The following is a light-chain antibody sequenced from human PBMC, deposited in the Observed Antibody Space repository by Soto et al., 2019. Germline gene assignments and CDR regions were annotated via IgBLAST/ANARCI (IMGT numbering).Light chain of an antibody. Sequence: EVVLTQSPAILSLSPGERATLFCRASQSVSVNFAWYQQKPGQPPRPIIYGSYTRATGVPARFSGSGSGTAFTLTISCLQSEDSAIYYCQQYSSWPFTFGPGTKVAIE. CDR3: QQYSSWPFT. J-gene: IGKJ3*01. CDR1: QSVSVN. CDR2: GSY. V-gene: IGKV3-15*01.